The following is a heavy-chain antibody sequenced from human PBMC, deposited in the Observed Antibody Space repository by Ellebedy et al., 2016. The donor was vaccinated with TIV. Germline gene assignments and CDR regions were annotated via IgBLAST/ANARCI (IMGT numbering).Heavy chain of an antibody. CDR2: INPNSAGT. J-gene: IGHJ3*02. CDR3: ARGARGIYAFDI. D-gene: IGHD1-26*01. V-gene: IGHV1-2*02. Sequence: ASVKVSCKASGYTFTGYYIHWVRQAPGQGLEWMGWINPNSAGTNYAQNFQGRVTMTRATSISTAYMELSRLRSDDTAVYYCARGARGIYAFDIWGQGTMVTVSS. CDR1: GYTFTGYY.